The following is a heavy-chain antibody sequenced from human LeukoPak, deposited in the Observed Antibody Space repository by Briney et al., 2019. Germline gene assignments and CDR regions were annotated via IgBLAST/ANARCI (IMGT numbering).Heavy chain of an antibody. J-gene: IGHJ4*02. CDR2: IYYSGST. Sequence: LSDTLSLTCTVSGGSISSYYWNWIRQPPGKGLEWIGYIYYSGSTNYNPSLKGRVSISVDTSKNQFSLKLSSVTAADTALYYCASYNSGWYSGFDNWGQGTLVTVSS. CDR1: GGSISSYY. V-gene: IGHV4-59*08. D-gene: IGHD6-19*01. CDR3: ASYNSGWYSGFDN.